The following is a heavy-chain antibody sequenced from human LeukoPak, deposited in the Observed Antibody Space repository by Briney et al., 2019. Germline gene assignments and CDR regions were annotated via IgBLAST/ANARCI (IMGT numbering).Heavy chain of an antibody. CDR1: GFTVSSNY. CDR3: ARDFGDYTPYYYYYMDV. V-gene: IGHV3-66*01. D-gene: IGHD4-17*01. J-gene: IGHJ6*03. CDR2: IYSGGST. Sequence: GGSLRLSCAASGFTVSSNYMSWVRQAPGKGLEWVSVIYSGGSTYYADSVKGRFTISRDNSKNTLYLQMNSLRAEGTAVYYCARDFGDYTPYYYYYMDVWGKGTTVTVSS.